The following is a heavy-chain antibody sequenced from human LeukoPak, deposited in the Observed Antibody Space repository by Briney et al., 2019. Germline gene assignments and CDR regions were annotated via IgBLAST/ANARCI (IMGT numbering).Heavy chain of an antibody. CDR1: GFTFSSYA. Sequence: PGGSLRLSCAASGFTFSSYAMSWVRQAPGKGLEWVSAISGSGGSTYYADSVRGRFTISRDNSKNTLYLQMNSLRAEDTAVYYCAKSGNSYGSKFDYWGQGTLVTVSS. V-gene: IGHV3-23*01. J-gene: IGHJ4*02. D-gene: IGHD5-18*01. CDR3: AKSGNSYGSKFDY. CDR2: ISGSGGST.